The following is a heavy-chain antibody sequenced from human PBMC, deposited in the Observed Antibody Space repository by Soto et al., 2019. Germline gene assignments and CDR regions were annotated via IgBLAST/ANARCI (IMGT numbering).Heavy chain of an antibody. CDR1: GFTFSSYA. Sequence: EVQLLESGGGLVQPGGSLRLSCAASGFTFSSYAMSWVRQAPGKGLEWVSAISGSGGSTYYADSVKGRFTISRDNSKNTLYLQMNSLRAEDTAVYYCAKGGAYYDILTGYSDTMYFDYWGQGTLVTVSS. CDR3: AKGGAYYDILTGYSDTMYFDY. V-gene: IGHV3-23*01. D-gene: IGHD3-9*01. J-gene: IGHJ4*02. CDR2: ISGSGGST.